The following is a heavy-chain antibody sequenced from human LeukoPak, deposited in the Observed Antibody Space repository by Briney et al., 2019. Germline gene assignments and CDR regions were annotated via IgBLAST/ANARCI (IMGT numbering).Heavy chain of an antibody. V-gene: IGHV3-48*01. CDR2: IDSSSSTI. D-gene: IGHD1-26*01. J-gene: IGHJ4*02. Sequence: PGGSLRLSCAASGFTFSSYNMNWVRQAPGKGLEWVSYIDSSSSTIYYADSVKGRFTISRDNAKTSLYLQMNSLRAEDTAVYYCARDGGYSGSYGDSWGQGTLVTVSS. CDR3: ARDGGYSGSYGDS. CDR1: GFTFSSYN.